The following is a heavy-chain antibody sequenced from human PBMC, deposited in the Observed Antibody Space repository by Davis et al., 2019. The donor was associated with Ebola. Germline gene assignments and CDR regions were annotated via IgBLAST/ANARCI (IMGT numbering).Heavy chain of an antibody. D-gene: IGHD1-26*01. J-gene: IGHJ4*02. CDR2: FPGSGGGP. Sequence: PGGSLRLSCAASGFAFSSNYMSWVRQAQGKGLEWVSTFPGSGGGPSYADSVKGRFTFSRDNSQSTLYLHMNLLRVEDTAIYYCAKHFSGSYCQDSWGQGTLVTVSS. CDR1: GFAFSSNY. V-gene: IGHV3-23*01. CDR3: AKHFSGSYCQDS.